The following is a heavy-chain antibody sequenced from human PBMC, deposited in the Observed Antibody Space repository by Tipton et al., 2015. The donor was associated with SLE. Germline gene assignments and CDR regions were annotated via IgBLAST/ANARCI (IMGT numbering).Heavy chain of an antibody. D-gene: IGHD6-13*01. CDR3: ARGPSIPYSSSWYGIDY. J-gene: IGHJ4*02. CDR1: GGSISSYY. CDR2: IYTSGSN. Sequence: TLSLTCTVSGGSISSYYWSWIRQPPGKGLEWIGCIYTSGSNNYNPSLKSRVTISVDTSKNQFSLKLSSVTPADTAVYYCARGPSIPYSSSWYGIDYWGQGTLVTVAS. V-gene: IGHV4-4*08.